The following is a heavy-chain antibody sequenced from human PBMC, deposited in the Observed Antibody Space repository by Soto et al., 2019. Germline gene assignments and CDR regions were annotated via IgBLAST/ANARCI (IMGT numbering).Heavy chain of an antibody. V-gene: IGHV5-10-1*01. D-gene: IGHD3-22*01. CDR1: GYSFTSYW. J-gene: IGHJ4*02. CDR2: IDPSDSYT. Sequence: GESLKISCNGSGYSFTSYWISWVRQMPGKGLEWMGRIDPSDSYTNYSPSFQGHVTISADKSISTAYLQWSSLKASDTAMYYCARHGPYYDSSGYYFDYWGQGTLVTVSS. CDR3: ARHGPYYDSSGYYFDY.